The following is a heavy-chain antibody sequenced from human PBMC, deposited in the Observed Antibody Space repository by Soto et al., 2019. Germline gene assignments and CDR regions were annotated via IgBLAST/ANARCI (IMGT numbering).Heavy chain of an antibody. CDR3: ARRDKHGHNFGGPFDY. D-gene: IGHD3-10*01. J-gene: IGHJ4*02. CDR2: IYPGDSDT. Sequence: LGESLKISCKGSGYSFTSYWIGWVRQMPGKGLEWMGIIYPGDSDTRYSPSFQGQVTISADKSISTAYLQWSSLKASDTAMYYCARRDKHGHNFGGPFDYWGQGTLVTVSS. CDR1: GYSFTSYW. V-gene: IGHV5-51*01.